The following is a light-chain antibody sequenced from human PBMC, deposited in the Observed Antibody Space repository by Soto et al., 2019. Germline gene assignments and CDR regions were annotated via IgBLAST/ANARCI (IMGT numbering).Light chain of an antibody. CDR3: QKYNGAPWT. Sequence: IQVTQSPSALSASVGDRVTISCRASQGIHNYLAWDQHKPGKVPRRLIYAASALQSGVPSRFSASGSGTEFTLTISSLQPEDIGTYYCQKYNGAPWTFGQGTKVEIK. CDR1: QGIHNY. V-gene: IGKV1-27*01. CDR2: AAS. J-gene: IGKJ1*01.